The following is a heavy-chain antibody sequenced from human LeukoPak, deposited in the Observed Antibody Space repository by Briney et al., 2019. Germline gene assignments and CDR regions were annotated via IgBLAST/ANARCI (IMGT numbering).Heavy chain of an antibody. V-gene: IGHV3-11*01. Sequence: SGGSLRLSCAASGFTFSDYYMSWIRQAPGKGLEWVSYISSSGSTIYYADSVKGRFTISRDNAKNSLYLQMNSLRAEDTAVYYCARAFLYYDYVWGSYPPHAFDIWGQGTMVTVSS. J-gene: IGHJ3*02. D-gene: IGHD3-16*02. CDR2: ISSSGSTI. CDR3: ARAFLYYDYVWGSYPPHAFDI. CDR1: GFTFSDYY.